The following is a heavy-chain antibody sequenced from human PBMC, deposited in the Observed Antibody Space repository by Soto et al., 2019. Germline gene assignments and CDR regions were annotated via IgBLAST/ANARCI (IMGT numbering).Heavy chain of an antibody. CDR1: GGTFSTYS. CDR2: IIPMLGIR. Sequence: QVQLVQSGAEVKKPGSSVKVSCKDSGGTFSTYSMFWGRQAPGQGLEWMGRIIPMLGIRNYAQRFQDRVTITADKSTATAHMELSSLRSEDTALYYCTIGSWSGEVFDIWGQGTMVTVSS. CDR3: TIGSWSGEVFDI. V-gene: IGHV1-69*02. D-gene: IGHD2-21*01. J-gene: IGHJ3*02.